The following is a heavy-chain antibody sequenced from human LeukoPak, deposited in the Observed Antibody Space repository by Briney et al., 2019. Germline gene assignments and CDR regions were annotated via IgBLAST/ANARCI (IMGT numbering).Heavy chain of an antibody. D-gene: IGHD3-22*01. CDR3: ASGNYYDSSGYYI. Sequence: SVKVSCKASGGTFSSYAISWVRQAPGQGLEWMGRIIPILGIANYAQKFQGRVTITADKSASTAYMELSSLRSEDTAVYYCASGNYYDSSGYYIWGQGTLVTVSS. V-gene: IGHV1-69*04. CDR1: GGTFSSYA. CDR2: IIPILGIA. J-gene: IGHJ4*02.